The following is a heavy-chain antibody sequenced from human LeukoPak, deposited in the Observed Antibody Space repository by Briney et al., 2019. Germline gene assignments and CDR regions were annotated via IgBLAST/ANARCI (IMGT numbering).Heavy chain of an antibody. Sequence: NTSETLSLTCTVSGGSISRYYGSCLRQPPGKGLEWIGYIYYSGSTNYNTSLKSRVTISVDTSKNQFSLKLSSVTAADTAVYYCARAGVWPIAKFDYWGQGTLVTVSS. J-gene: IGHJ4*02. V-gene: IGHV4-59*01. CDR2: IYYSGST. D-gene: IGHD1-26*01. CDR3: ARAGVWPIAKFDY. CDR1: GGSISRYY.